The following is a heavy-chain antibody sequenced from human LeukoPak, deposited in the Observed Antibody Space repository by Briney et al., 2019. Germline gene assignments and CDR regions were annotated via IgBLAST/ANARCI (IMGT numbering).Heavy chain of an antibody. CDR1: GGSISSGDYY. Sequence: SQTLSLTCTVSGGSISSGDYYWSWIRQPPGKGLEWIGYIYYSGSTYYNPSLKSRVTISVDTSKNQFSLKLSSATAADTAVYYCARVPPSSPVLLWFGDDYYYGMDVWGQGTTVTVSS. CDR2: IYYSGST. V-gene: IGHV4-30-4*01. D-gene: IGHD3-10*01. CDR3: ARVPPSSPVLLWFGDDYYYGMDV. J-gene: IGHJ6*02.